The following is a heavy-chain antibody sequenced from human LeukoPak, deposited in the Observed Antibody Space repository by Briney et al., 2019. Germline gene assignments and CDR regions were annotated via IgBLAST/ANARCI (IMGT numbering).Heavy chain of an antibody. CDR1: GFTFDDYG. CDR2: ISGSGGST. D-gene: IGHD1/OR15-1a*01. V-gene: IGHV3-23*01. J-gene: IGHJ4*02. Sequence: GGSLRLSCAASGFTFDDYGMSWVRQAPGKGLEWVSAISGSGGSTYYADSVKGRFTISRDNSKNTLYLQMNSLRAEDTAVYYCANEAEEQPGGYGGQGTLVTVSS. CDR3: ANEAEEQPGGY.